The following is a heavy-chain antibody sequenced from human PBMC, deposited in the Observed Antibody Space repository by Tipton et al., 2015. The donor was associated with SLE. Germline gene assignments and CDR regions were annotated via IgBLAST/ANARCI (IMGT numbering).Heavy chain of an antibody. CDR2: ISAYNGNT. D-gene: IGHD3-22*01. CDR3: AKDDSSDYYDSSAFDL. Sequence: QLVQSGAEVKKPGASVKVSCKASGYTFTSYGISWVRQAPGQGLEWMGWISAYNGNTNYAQKLQGRVTMTTDTSTSTAYMELRSLRSDDTAVYYCAKDDSSDYYDSSAFDLWGRGTLVTVSS. J-gene: IGHJ2*01. CDR1: GYTFTSYG. V-gene: IGHV1-18*01.